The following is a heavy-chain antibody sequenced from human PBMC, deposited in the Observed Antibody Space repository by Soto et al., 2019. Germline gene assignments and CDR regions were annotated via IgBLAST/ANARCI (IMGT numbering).Heavy chain of an antibody. CDR1: GGSISSSSYY. D-gene: IGHD3-22*01. CDR2: IYYGGST. Sequence: SETLSLTCTVSGGSISSSSYYWDWIRQPPGKGLEWIGSIYYGGSTYYNPSLKSRVTISVDTSKNQFSLKLSSVTAADTAVYYCARVPFDYDIDAFDIWGQGTMVTVSS. CDR3: ARVPFDYDIDAFDI. J-gene: IGHJ3*02. V-gene: IGHV4-39*07.